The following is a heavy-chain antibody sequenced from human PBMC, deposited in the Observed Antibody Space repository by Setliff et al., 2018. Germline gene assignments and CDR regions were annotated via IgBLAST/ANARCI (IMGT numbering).Heavy chain of an antibody. CDR2: IFYSGRT. CDR1: GASITNINYY. J-gene: IGHJ4*02. CDR3: VRLPNYVWGSPVDY. D-gene: IGHD3-16*01. Sequence: TLSLTCTVSGASITNINYYWGLIRQPPGKGLEWIGSIFYSGRTFYNPSLKSRVTISVDTSKNQFSLTLSSVTAADTAVYYCVRLPNYVWGSPVDYWGQGTLVTVSS. V-gene: IGHV4-39*01.